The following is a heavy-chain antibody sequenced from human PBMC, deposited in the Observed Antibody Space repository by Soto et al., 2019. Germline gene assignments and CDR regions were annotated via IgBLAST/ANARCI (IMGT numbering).Heavy chain of an antibody. CDR3: ARDRGALQWSTPYFDY. D-gene: IGHD2-15*01. CDR1: GGSISSGDYY. J-gene: IGHJ4*02. Sequence: SETLSLTCTVSGGSISSGDYYWSWIRQPPGKGLEWIGYIYYSGSTYYNPSLKSRVTISVDTSKNQFSLKLSSVTAADTAVYYCARDRGALQWSTPYFDYWGQGTLVTVSS. CDR2: IYYSGST. V-gene: IGHV4-30-4*01.